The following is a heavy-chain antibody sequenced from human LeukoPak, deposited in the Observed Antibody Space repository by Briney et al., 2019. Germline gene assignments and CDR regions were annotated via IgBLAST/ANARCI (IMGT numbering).Heavy chain of an antibody. CDR1: GFTFSSYS. D-gene: IGHD3-22*01. V-gene: IGHV3-21*01. CDR3: ARDQDYDSSGSDY. Sequence: GGSLRLSCAASGFTFSSYSMTWVRQAPGKGLEGVSSISSSISYIYYADSVKGRFTISRDNAKNSLYLQMNSLRAEDTAVYYCARDQDYDSSGSDYWGQGTLVTVSS. J-gene: IGHJ4*02. CDR2: ISSSISYI.